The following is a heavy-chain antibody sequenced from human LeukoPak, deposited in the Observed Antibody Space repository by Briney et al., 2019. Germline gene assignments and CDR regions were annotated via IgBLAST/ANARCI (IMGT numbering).Heavy chain of an antibody. CDR1: GFTFSSYG. Sequence: GRSLRLSCAASGFTFSSYGMHWVRQAPGKGLEWVAVISYDGSNKYYANSVKGRFTISRDNAKNSLYLQMNSLRTEDTAVYYCARDPGYSYGHDYWGQGTLVTVSS. CDR3: ARDPGYSYGHDY. CDR2: ISYDGSNK. J-gene: IGHJ4*02. V-gene: IGHV3-30*03. D-gene: IGHD5-18*01.